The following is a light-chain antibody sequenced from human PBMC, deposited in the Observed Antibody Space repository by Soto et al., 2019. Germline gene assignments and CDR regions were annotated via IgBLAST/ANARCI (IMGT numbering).Light chain of an antibody. Sequence: EIVMTQSPATLSVSPGERATLSCRASQSVSSNLAWYQQKPGQAPRLLIYGASTRATGIPARFSGSGSGTEFTLTISSLQSEDFAVYSCQQYNNWPTVGQGTKVEIK. V-gene: IGKV3-15*01. CDR1: QSVSSN. J-gene: IGKJ1*01. CDR3: QQYNNWPT. CDR2: GAS.